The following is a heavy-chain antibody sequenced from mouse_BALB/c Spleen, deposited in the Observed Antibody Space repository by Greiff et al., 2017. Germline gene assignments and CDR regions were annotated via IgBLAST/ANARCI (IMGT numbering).Heavy chain of an antibody. D-gene: IGHD1-1*01. V-gene: IGHV1-77*01. CDR2: IYPGSGNT. CDR1: GYTFTDYY. J-gene: IGHJ3*01. Sequence: VQLQESGAELARPGASVKLSRKASGYTFTDYYINWVKQRTGQGLEWIGEIYPGSGNTYYNEKFKGKATLTADKSSSTAYMQLSSLTSEDSAVYFCARRYYGSSYEWFAYWGQGTLVTVSA. CDR3: ARRYYGSSYEWFAY.